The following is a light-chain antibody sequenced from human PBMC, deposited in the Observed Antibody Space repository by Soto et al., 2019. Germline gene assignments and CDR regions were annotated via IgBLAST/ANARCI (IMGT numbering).Light chain of an antibody. CDR2: DAS. V-gene: IGKV1-39*01. Sequence: DIQMTQSPSSLSASVGDRVTITCRASQSISSYLNWYQQKPGKAPKLLIYDASSLQSGVPSRFSGSGSGTDFTLTISSLQPEDFATYYCQQSDSTPLTFGGGTQVEIK. CDR1: QSISSY. J-gene: IGKJ4*01. CDR3: QQSDSTPLT.